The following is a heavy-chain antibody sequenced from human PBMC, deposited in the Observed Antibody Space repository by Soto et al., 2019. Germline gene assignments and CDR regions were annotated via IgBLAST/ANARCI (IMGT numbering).Heavy chain of an antibody. D-gene: IGHD6-19*01. V-gene: IGHV3-30*03. CDR1: GFTFSSYG. CDR2: ISYDGSNK. Sequence: HPGGSLRLSCAASGFTFSSYGMHWVRQAPGKGLEWVAVISYDGSNKYYADSVKGRFTISRDNSKNTLYLQMNSLRDEDTALYFCARDPSPDSSGWYYFDYWGQGTLVTVSS. J-gene: IGHJ4*02. CDR3: ARDPSPDSSGWYYFDY.